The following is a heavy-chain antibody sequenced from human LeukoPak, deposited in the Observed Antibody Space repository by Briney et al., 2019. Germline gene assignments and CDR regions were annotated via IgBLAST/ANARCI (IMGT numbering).Heavy chain of an antibody. J-gene: IGHJ4*02. V-gene: IGHV4-59*01. CDR1: GGSISSYY. D-gene: IGHD5-18*01. Sequence: SETLSLTCTVSGGSISSYYWSWIRQPPGKGLEWIGYIYYSGSTNYNPSLKSRVTISVDTSKNQFSLKLSSVTAADTAVYYCARHSYGFNDWGQGTLVTVSS. CDR3: ARHSYGFND. CDR2: IYYSGST.